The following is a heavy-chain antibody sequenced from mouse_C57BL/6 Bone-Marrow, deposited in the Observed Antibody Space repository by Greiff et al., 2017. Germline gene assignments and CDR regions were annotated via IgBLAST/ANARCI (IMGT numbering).Heavy chain of an antibody. CDR2: ISDGGSYT. CDR1: GFTFSSYA. Sequence: EVKLVESGGGLVKPGGSLKLSCAASGFTFSSYAMSWVRQTPEKRLEWVATISDGGSYTYYPDNVKGRFTISRDNAKNNLYLQMSHLKSEDTAMYYCARGAYGSSYGYCDVWGTGTTVTVSS. D-gene: IGHD1-1*01. J-gene: IGHJ1*03. CDR3: ARGAYGSSYGYCDV. V-gene: IGHV5-4*03.